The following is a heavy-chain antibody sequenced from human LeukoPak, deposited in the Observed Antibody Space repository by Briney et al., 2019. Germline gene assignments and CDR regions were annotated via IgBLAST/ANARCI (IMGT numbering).Heavy chain of an antibody. CDR1: GYTFTSYY. J-gene: IGHJ4*02. V-gene: IGHV1-46*01. CDR2: INPSGGST. CDR3: ARDAWDSSSWPTFDY. Sequence: ASVKVSCKASGYTFTSYYMHWVRQAPGQGLEWMGIINPSGGSTSYAQKFQGRVTMTRDMSTSTVYMELSSLRSEDTAVYYCARDAWDSSSWPTFDYWGQGTLVTVSS. D-gene: IGHD6-13*01.